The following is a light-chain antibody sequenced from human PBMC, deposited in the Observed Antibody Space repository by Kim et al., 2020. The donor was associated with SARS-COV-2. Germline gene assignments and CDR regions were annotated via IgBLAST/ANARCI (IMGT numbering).Light chain of an antibody. J-gene: IGKJ1*01. CDR2: GAS. CDR1: QSVSSSY. Sequence: EIVLTQSPGTLSLSPGERATLSCRASQSVSSSYLAWYQQKPGQAPRLLISGASSRATGIPDRFSGSGSGTVFTLTINRLEPEDFAVYYCQQYGSSPRTFGQGTKVDIK. CDR3: QQYGSSPRT. V-gene: IGKV3-20*01.